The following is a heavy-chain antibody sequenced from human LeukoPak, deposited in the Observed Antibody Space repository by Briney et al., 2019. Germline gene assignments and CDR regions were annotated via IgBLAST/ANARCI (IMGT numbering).Heavy chain of an antibody. CDR3: ARVTYYYDSSGYFPFDY. D-gene: IGHD3-22*01. V-gene: IGHV1-69*13. CDR2: IIPIFGTA. J-gene: IGHJ4*02. Sequence: SVKVSCTASGGTFSSYAISWVRQAPGQGLEWMGGIIPIFGTANYAQKFQGRVTITAYESTSTAYMELSSLRSEDTAVYYCARVTYYYDSSGYFPFDYWGQGTLVTVSS. CDR1: GGTFSSYA.